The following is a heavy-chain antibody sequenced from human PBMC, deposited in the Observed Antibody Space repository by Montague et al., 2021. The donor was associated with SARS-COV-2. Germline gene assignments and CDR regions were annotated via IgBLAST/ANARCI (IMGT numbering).Heavy chain of an antibody. Sequence: SETLSLTCTVSGGSISSYYWSWIRQPPGKGLEWIGNIYYSGSTNYNPSRMSRVTISVDTYKNQFSLKLSSATAAETAVYYCAGGFDYWGQGTLVTVSS. V-gene: IGHV4-59*13. CDR3: AGGFDY. J-gene: IGHJ4*02. CDR1: GGSISSYY. CDR2: IYYSGST.